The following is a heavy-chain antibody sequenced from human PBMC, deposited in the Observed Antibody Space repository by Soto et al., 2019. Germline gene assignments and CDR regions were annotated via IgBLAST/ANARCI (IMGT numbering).Heavy chain of an antibody. CDR3: ARGKNYYDMPYGMDV. Sequence: PSETLSLTCAVYGGSLIGYYWSWIRQPPGKGLGWIGEINHSGSTNYNPSLKSRVTISVDTSKNQFSLKLSSVTAADTAVYYCARGKNYYDMPYGMDVWGQGTTVTVSS. J-gene: IGHJ6*02. CDR2: INHSGST. D-gene: IGHD3-3*01. CDR1: GGSLIGYY. V-gene: IGHV4-34*01.